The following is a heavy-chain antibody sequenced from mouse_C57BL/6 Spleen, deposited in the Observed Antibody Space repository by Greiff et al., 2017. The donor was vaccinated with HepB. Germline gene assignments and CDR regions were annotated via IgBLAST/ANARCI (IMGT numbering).Heavy chain of an antibody. D-gene: IGHD2-10*01. Sequence: LQQPGAELVRPGSSVKLSCKASGYTFTSYWMDWVKQRPGQGLEWIGNIYPSDSETHYNQKFKDKATLTVDKSSSTAYMQLSSLTSEDSAVYYCARPYYGNYGFAYWGQGTLVTVSA. CDR1: GYTFTSYW. CDR3: ARPYYGNYGFAY. J-gene: IGHJ3*01. CDR2: IYPSDSET. V-gene: IGHV1-61*01.